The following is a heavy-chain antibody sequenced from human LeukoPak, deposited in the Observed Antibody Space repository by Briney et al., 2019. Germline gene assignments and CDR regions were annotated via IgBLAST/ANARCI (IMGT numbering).Heavy chain of an antibody. Sequence: ASVKVSCKASGYRFTNYGISWVRQAPGQGLEWMGWISTYNGNTNYPENLQGRVILTTDTSTSTVYMELRSLRSDDTAVYYCARDHSIYFYGSGSFADYWGQGNLVTVSS. CDR1: GYRFTNYG. J-gene: IGHJ4*02. CDR3: ARDHSIYFYGSGSFADY. V-gene: IGHV1-18*01. D-gene: IGHD3-10*01. CDR2: ISTYNGNT.